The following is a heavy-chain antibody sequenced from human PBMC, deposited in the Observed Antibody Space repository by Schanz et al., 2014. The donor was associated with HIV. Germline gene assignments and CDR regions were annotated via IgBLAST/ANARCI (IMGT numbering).Heavy chain of an antibody. D-gene: IGHD5-18*01. CDR3: ARDADLNELWPRDYYHYTMDV. Sequence: ARLVQSGAEVKRPGASVTVSCTAAGSTFPDLDVNWVRQAPGQGLEWMGWINPNSGGTNYAQKFQGRVTMTRDTSINTAYMELSRLRSDDTAVYYCARDADLNELWPRDYYHYTMDVWGQGTTVTVSS. V-gene: IGHV1-2*02. CDR2: INPNSGGT. J-gene: IGHJ6*02. CDR1: GSTFPDLD.